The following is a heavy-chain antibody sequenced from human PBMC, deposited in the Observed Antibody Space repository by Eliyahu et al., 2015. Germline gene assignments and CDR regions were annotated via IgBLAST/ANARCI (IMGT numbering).Heavy chain of an antibody. CDR2: ISSSSTNT. Sequence: EVQLVESGGGLVKPGGSLRXSCAASAFXFSAYSMXXVRQXPGKGLXWVSSISSSSTNTYYADSVKGRFTISRDNAKNSLYLQMNSLRAEDTAVYYCASSTGYLHYSMDVWGQGTTVTVSS. CDR1: AFXFSAYS. D-gene: IGHD3-9*01. CDR3: ASSTGYLHYSMDV. V-gene: IGHV3-21*02. J-gene: IGHJ6*02.